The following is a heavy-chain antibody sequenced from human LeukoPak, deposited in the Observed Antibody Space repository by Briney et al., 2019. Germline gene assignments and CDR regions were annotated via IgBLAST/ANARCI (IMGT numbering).Heavy chain of an antibody. V-gene: IGHV4-38-2*02. CDR3: ARDPRWLTPDCTSTSCYENYFAP. CDR2: IYHSGSS. D-gene: IGHD2-2*01. J-gene: IGHJ5*02. Sequence: SETLSLTCGVSGYSISSGYQGAWIRQSPGQGLGWIGSIYHSGSSHYNPSLKSRVTISVETSKNQFSLNMYSVTAADTAVYYCARDPRWLTPDCTSTSCYENYFAPWGQGTLVTVSS. CDR1: GYSISSGYQ.